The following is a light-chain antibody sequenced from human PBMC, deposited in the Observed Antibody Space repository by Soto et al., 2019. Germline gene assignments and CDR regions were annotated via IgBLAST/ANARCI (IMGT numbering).Light chain of an antibody. Sequence: EILLPQSPANLSSFPLDRTTPSRRASQYINTRLAWYQHRPGQAPRLLIYQTSLRAAGIPARFSGSGSGTDFTLTISSLEPEDFAVYYCQQRTDWVTFGGGTKVDIK. J-gene: IGKJ4*01. CDR1: QYINTR. V-gene: IGKV3-11*01. CDR3: QQRTDWVT. CDR2: QTS.